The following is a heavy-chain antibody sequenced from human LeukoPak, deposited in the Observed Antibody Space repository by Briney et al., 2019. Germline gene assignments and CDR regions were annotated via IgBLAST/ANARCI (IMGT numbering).Heavy chain of an antibody. CDR2: IKQDGSEK. V-gene: IGHV3-7*03. CDR3: ARSRIAYSSSSSWFDP. J-gene: IGHJ5*02. Sequence: PGGSLRLSCAASGFTFSSYWMSWVRQAPGKGLEWVANIKQDGSEKYYVDSVKGRFTISRDNAKNSLYLQMNSLRAEDTAVYYCARSRIAYSSSSSWFDPWGQGTLVTVSP. CDR1: GFTFSSYW. D-gene: IGHD6-6*01.